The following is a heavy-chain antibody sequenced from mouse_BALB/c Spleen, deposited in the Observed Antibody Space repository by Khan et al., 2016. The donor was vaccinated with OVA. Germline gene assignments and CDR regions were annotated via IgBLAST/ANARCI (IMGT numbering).Heavy chain of an antibody. CDR2: INPSTGYT. CDR3: ANHGSSSAWLTY. D-gene: IGHD1-1*01. J-gene: IGHJ3*01. V-gene: IGHV1-7*01. CDR1: GYTFTSYW. Sequence: QVQLKQSGAELAKPGASVKMSCKASGYTFTSYWMHWVKQRPGQGLEWIGYINPSTGYTEYNQRVKDKATLTADKSSSTAYMQLSSLTSEDSAVYYCANHGSSSAWLTYWGQGTLVTVSA.